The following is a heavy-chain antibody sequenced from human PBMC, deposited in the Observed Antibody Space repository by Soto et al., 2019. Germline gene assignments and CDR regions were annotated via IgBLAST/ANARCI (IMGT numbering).Heavy chain of an antibody. V-gene: IGHV1-69*13. D-gene: IGHD2-2*01. CDR3: ANHKPGTSWFDP. Sequence: VASVKVSCKASGGTFSSYAISWVRQAPGQGLEWMGGIIPIFGTANYAQKFQGRVTITADESTSTAYMELSSLRSEDTAVYYCANHKPGTSWFDPWGQGTLVTV. J-gene: IGHJ5*02. CDR2: IIPIFGTA. CDR1: GGTFSSYA.